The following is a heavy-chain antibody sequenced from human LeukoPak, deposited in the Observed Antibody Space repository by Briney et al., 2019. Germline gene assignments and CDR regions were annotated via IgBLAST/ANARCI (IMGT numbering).Heavy chain of an antibody. CDR3: ARPHGRSGWFDP. J-gene: IGHJ5*02. Sequence: SETLSLTCTVSGGSISSSSYYWGWIRQPPGKGLEWIGYIYNIGSTNYNPSLKSRVTISVDTSKNQFSLKLSSVTAADTAVYYCARPHGRSGWFDPWGQGTLVTVSS. D-gene: IGHD3-10*01. V-gene: IGHV4-61*05. CDR2: IYNIGST. CDR1: GGSISSSSYY.